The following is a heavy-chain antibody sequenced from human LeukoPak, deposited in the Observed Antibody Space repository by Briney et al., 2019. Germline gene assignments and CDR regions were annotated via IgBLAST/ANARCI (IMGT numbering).Heavy chain of an antibody. CDR2: IIPIFGTA. D-gene: IGHD2-2*01. Sequence: SVKVYCKASGGTFSSYAIIWVRQDPGQGLEWMGGIIPIFGTANYAQKFQGRVTITADESTSTAYMELSSLRSEDTAVYYCARDGLGYCSSTSCSFDYWGQGTLVTVSS. CDR1: GGTFSSYA. V-gene: IGHV1-69*13. J-gene: IGHJ4*02. CDR3: ARDGLGYCSSTSCSFDY.